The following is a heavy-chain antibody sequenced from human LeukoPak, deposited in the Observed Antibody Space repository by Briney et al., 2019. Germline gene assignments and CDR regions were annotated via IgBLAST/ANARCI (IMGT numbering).Heavy chain of an antibody. J-gene: IGHJ4*02. Sequence: GGSLRLSCAASGFTFSTSAMSWVRQAPGKGLEWVSGISESGGSTYYADSVKGRFTSSRDNSRNTLYLQMNNLRAEDTAAYYCAKGSFWGQGTLVTVSS. CDR2: ISESGGST. CDR3: AKGSF. CDR1: GFTFSTSA. V-gene: IGHV3-23*01. D-gene: IGHD3-10*01.